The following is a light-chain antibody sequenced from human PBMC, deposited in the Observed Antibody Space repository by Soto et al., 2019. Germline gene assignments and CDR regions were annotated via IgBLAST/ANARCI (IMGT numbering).Light chain of an antibody. J-gene: IGLJ2*01. CDR2: DVS. CDR3: SSYTSSSTLMV. Sequence: QSALTQPASVSGSPGQSITISCTGTSSDVGGYNYVSWYQQHPGKAPKLMIYDVSNRPSGVSNRFSGSKSGNTASLTISGLQAEYEADYDCSSYTSSSTLMVFGGGTKLTVL. V-gene: IGLV2-14*01. CDR1: SSDVGGYNY.